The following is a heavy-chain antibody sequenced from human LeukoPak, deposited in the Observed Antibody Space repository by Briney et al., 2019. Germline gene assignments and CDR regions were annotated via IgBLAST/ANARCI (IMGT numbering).Heavy chain of an antibody. V-gene: IGHV3-30-3*01. CDR1: GFTFSSYA. J-gene: IGHJ4*02. CDR3: ARLISGVIYDSSVYNRRTYYFDY. Sequence: GGSLRLSCAASGFTFSSYAMHWVRQAPGKGLEWVAVISYDGSNKYYADSVKGRFTISRDNSKNTLYLQMNSLRAEDTAVYYCARLISGVIYDSSVYNRRTYYFDYWGQGTLVAVSS. CDR2: ISYDGSNK. D-gene: IGHD3-22*01.